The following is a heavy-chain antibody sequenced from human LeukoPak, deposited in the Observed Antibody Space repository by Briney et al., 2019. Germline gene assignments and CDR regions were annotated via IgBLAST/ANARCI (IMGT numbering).Heavy chain of an antibody. D-gene: IGHD5-24*01. CDR1: GFTFSSYA. CDR2: ISGSGGST. Sequence: QSGGSLKLSCAASGFTFSSYAMSWVRQAPGKGLEWVSAISGSGGSTYYADSVKGRFTISRDNSKNTLYLQMNSLRAEDTAVCYCAKVVATIRWFDYWGQGTLVTVSS. J-gene: IGHJ4*02. CDR3: AKVVATIRWFDY. V-gene: IGHV3-23*01.